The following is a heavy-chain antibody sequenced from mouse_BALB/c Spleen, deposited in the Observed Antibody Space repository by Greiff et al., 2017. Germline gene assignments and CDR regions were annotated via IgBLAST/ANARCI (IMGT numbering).Heavy chain of an antibody. V-gene: IGHV1-18*01. D-gene: IGHD3-1*01. CDR2: INPYNGGT. J-gene: IGHJ2*01. Sequence: VQLKESGPELVKPGASMKISCKASGYSFTGYTMNWVKQSHGKNLEWIGLINPYNGGTSYNQKFKGKATLTVDKSSSTAYMELLSLTSEDSAVYYCARGEGGHLYYFDYWGQGTTLTVSS. CDR3: ARGEGGHLYYFDY. CDR1: GYSFTGYT.